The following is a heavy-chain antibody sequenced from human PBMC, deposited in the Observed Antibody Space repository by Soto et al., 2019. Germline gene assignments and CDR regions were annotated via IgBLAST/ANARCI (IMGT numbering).Heavy chain of an antibody. V-gene: IGHV3-23*01. D-gene: IGHD4-17*01. J-gene: IGHJ4*02. CDR1: GFDFSTHA. CDR2: ITNTGITT. CDR3: AKGFDYGDTKNIDH. Sequence: GGSLRLSCAASGFDFSTHALTWVRQAPGKGLEWLSSITNTGITTHYADSVKGRFTISRENSRNTLHLQLNNLRVDDTAVYYCAKGFDYGDTKNIDHWGQGTLVTVSS.